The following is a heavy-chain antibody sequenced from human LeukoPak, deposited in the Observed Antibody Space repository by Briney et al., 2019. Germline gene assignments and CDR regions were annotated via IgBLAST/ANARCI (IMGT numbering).Heavy chain of an antibody. CDR2: ISGSGGST. CDR1: GFTFTSYG. J-gene: IGHJ4*02. Sequence: GGSLRLSCAASGFTFTSYGMHWVRQAPGKGLEWVSAISGSGGSTYYADSVKGRFAISRDNSKNTLYLQMNSLRAEDTAVYYCAKQQILGYCSSTSCYPVDYWGQGTLVTVSS. CDR3: AKQQILGYCSSTSCYPVDY. V-gene: IGHV3-23*01. D-gene: IGHD2-2*01.